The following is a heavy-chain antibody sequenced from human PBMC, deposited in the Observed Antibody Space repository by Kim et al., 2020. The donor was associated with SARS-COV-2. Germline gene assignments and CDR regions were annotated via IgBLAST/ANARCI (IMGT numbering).Heavy chain of an antibody. D-gene: IGHD3-3*01. CDR1: GFTFSDYY. V-gene: IGHV3-11*06. CDR3: ARPGGAGVARKSSYWYFDL. CDR2: ISSSSSYT. J-gene: IGHJ2*01. Sequence: GGSLRLSCAASGFTFSDYYMSWIHQAPGKGLEWVSYISSSSSYTNYADSVKGRFTISRDNAKNSLYLQMNSLRAEDTAVYYCARPGGAGVARKSSYWYFDLWGRGTLVTVSS.